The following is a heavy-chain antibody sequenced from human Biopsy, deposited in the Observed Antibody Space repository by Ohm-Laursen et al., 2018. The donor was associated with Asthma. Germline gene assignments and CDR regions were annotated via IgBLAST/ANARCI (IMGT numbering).Heavy chain of an antibody. Sequence: SLRLPCSAAGFSFSNYGMHWVRQAPGKGLDWVAVISFDGSNKNYTDSVKGRFTISRDNSRNTLHLQMNSLRAEDTAVYYCAKDVFPGWELRRGPDYWGQGTLVTVSS. J-gene: IGHJ4*02. CDR2: ISFDGSNK. V-gene: IGHV3-30*18. CDR1: GFSFSNYG. D-gene: IGHD1-26*01. CDR3: AKDVFPGWELRRGPDY.